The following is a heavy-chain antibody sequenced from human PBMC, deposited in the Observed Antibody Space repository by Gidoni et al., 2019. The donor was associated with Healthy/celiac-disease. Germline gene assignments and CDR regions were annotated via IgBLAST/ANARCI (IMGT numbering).Heavy chain of an antibody. V-gene: IGHV4-31*03. CDR2: IYYSGTT. CDR3: ARKPAALDAFDL. D-gene: IGHD2-2*01. Sequence: QVQLQESGPGLVKPSQTLYLPCTVSVGSISSGGYYWSWIRQHPGKGLEWIGYIYYSGTTYYNPSLKSRVTISVDTSKNQFSLKLSSVIAADTAVYYCARKPAALDAFDLWGQGTMVTVSS. J-gene: IGHJ3*01. CDR1: VGSISSGGYY.